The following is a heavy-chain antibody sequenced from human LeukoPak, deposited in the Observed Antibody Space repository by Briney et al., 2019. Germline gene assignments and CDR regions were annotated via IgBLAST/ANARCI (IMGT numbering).Heavy chain of an antibody. D-gene: IGHD3-9*01. V-gene: IGHV4-39*01. CDR3: ARPAMYYDILTGHNWFDP. CDR1: GGSISSSSYY. CDR2: IYYSGST. J-gene: IGHJ5*02. Sequence: SETLSLTCTVSGGSISSSSYYWGWIRQPPGKGLEWIGSIYYSGSTYYNPSLKSRVTISVDTSKNQFSLKLSSVTAADTAVYYCARPAMYYDILTGHNWFDPWGQGTLVTVSS.